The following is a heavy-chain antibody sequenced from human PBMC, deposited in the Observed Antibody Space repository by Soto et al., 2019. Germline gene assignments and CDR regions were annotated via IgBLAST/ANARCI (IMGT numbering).Heavy chain of an antibody. CDR1: GGSITSSSYY. CDR3: ATQEVGGSYVYTFDP. V-gene: IGHV4-39*01. Sequence: SETLSLTCTVSGGSITSSSYYWGWIRQPPGKGLEWIGSIYYSGSTYYNPSLKSRVTISVDTSKNQFSLKLSSVTAADTAVYYCATQEVGGSYVYTFDPWGQGTLVS. D-gene: IGHD1-26*01. J-gene: IGHJ5*02. CDR2: IYYSGST.